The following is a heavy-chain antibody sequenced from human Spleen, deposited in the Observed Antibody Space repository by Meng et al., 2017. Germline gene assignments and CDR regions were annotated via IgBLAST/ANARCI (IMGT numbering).Heavy chain of an antibody. J-gene: IGHJ4*02. D-gene: IGHD1-26*01. V-gene: IGHV3-23*01. CDR2: ISGNGGST. CDR3: AKDLVGVTY. Sequence: GESLKISCAASGFTFSSYTMNWVRQAPGKGLEWVSTISGNGGSTYYADSVKGRFTISRDNSKDTLYLHVNSLRAEDTAIYYCAKDLVGVTYWGQGTVVTVSS. CDR1: GFTFSSYT.